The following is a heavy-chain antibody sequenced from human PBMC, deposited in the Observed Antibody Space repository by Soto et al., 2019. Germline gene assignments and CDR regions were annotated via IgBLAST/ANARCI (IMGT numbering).Heavy chain of an antibody. D-gene: IGHD4-17*01. CDR1: GGTFSSYA. CDR2: IIPIFGTA. V-gene: IGHV1-69*13. CDR3: ARDRGKYSSTDWFDP. Sequence: SVKVSCKASGGTFSSYAISWVRQAPGQGLEWMGGIIPIFGTANYAQKFQGRVTIAADESTSTAYMELSSLRSEDTAVYYCARDRGKYSSTDWFDPWGQGTLVTVSS. J-gene: IGHJ5*02.